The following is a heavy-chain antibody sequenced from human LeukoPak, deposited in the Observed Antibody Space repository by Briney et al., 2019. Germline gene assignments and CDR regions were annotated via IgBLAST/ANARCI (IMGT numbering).Heavy chain of an antibody. CDR1: GFTFSTYT. CDR2: IDGRSVDT. V-gene: IGHV3-23*01. J-gene: IGHJ4*02. D-gene: IGHD1-1*01. Sequence: GGSLRLSCAASGFTFSTYTMTWVRQAPGKGLECVSTIDGRSVDTYYADSVKGRFTISRDNSRNTVYLQMNSLRAEDTAVYYSAKDRAGTPWADWGQGTLVTVSS. CDR3: AKDRAGTPWAD.